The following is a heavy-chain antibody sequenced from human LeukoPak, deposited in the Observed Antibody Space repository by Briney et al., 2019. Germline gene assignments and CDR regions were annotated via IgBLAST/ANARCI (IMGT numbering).Heavy chain of an antibody. Sequence: SETLSLTCIVSGGSISSSSHYWSWIRQPPGKGLEWIASINYSGSTYYNPSLKSRVTISVDTSKNQFSLKLSSVTAADTAVYYCARLDHGSGFSYWGQGTLVTVSS. V-gene: IGHV4-39*07. CDR1: GGSISSSSHY. D-gene: IGHD3-10*01. CDR3: ARLDHGSGFSY. CDR2: INYSGST. J-gene: IGHJ4*02.